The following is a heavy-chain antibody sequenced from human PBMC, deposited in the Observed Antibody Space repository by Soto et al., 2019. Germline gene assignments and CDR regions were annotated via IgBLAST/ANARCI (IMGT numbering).Heavy chain of an antibody. D-gene: IGHD2-2*01. CDR2: IYYSGST. CDR1: GGSISNYY. CDR3: ARDCISPSCPGAFDI. Sequence: SETLSLTCIVSGGSISNYYWSWIRQPPGKGLEWIGYIYYSGSTNYNPSLQSRVTISVDTSKNQFSLKLSSVTAADTAVYYCARDCISPSCPGAFDIWGQGTMVTVSS. V-gene: IGHV4-59*01. J-gene: IGHJ3*02.